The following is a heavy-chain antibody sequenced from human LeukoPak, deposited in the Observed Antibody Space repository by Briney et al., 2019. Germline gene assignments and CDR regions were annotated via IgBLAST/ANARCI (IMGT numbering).Heavy chain of an antibody. CDR2: ISSSSSTI. CDR1: GFTFSSYS. J-gene: IGHJ3*02. Sequence: TGGSLRLSCAASGFTFSSYSMNWVRQAPGKGLEWVSYISSSSSTIYYADSVKGRFTISRDNAKNSLYLQMNSLRAEDTAVYYCASLLPPEAADAFDIWGQGTMVTVSS. D-gene: IGHD2-15*01. CDR3: ASLLPPEAADAFDI. V-gene: IGHV3-48*01.